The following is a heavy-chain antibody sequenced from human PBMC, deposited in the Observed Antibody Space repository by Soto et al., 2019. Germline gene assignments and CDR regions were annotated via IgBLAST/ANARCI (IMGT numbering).Heavy chain of an antibody. CDR3: AKDRGYCSGGSCHGGMDV. J-gene: IGHJ6*02. D-gene: IGHD2-15*01. Sequence: PGGSLRLSCAASGFTFSSYGIHWVRQAPGKGLEWVVVISHDGSNKYYADSVKGRFTISRDNSKNTLYLQMNSLRAEDTAVYYCAKDRGYCSGGSCHGGMDVWGQGTTVTVSS. CDR1: GFTFSSYG. CDR2: ISHDGSNK. V-gene: IGHV3-30*18.